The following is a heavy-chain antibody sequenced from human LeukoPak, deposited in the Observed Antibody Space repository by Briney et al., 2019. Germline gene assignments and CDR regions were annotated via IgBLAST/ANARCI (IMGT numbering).Heavy chain of an antibody. J-gene: IGHJ4*02. CDR1: GFTFSAYD. V-gene: IGHV3-30*02. CDR2: IRNDGSNK. D-gene: IGHD3-10*01. Sequence: GGSLRPSCAASGFTFSAYDMFWVRQAPGKGLEWVAFIRNDGSNKYYADSVKGRFTISRDESKNTLYLQMNSLRVEDTAVYYCAKDPYRSKTAAGIDYWGQGTLVIVSS. CDR3: AKDPYRSKTAAGIDY.